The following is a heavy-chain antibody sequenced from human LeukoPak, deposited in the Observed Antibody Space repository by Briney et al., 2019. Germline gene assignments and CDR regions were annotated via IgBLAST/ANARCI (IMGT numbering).Heavy chain of an antibody. V-gene: IGHV3-23*01. D-gene: IGHD2-15*01. CDR1: GFTFSTYA. Sequence: PGGSLRLSCAASGFTFSTYAMSWVRQAPGKGLEWVSTISNSGGSTYYADSVKGRFTISRDKSKNTLYLQINSLRAEDTAVYYCAKESAEVVSTHDYWGQGTLVTVSS. J-gene: IGHJ4*02. CDR3: AKESAEVVSTHDY. CDR2: ISNSGGST.